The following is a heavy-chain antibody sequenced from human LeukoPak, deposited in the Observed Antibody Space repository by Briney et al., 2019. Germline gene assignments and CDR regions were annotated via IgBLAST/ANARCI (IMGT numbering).Heavy chain of an antibody. V-gene: IGHV3-48*03. J-gene: IGHJ4*02. D-gene: IGHD5-24*01. CDR2: ISSSGSTI. CDR1: GFTFSSYE. CDR3: ARESRWLQADY. Sequence: GGSLRLSCAASGFTFSSYEMNWVRQAPGKGLEWVSYISSSGSTIYYADSVKGRFTISRDNSKNTLYLQMNSLRAEDTAVYYCARESRWLQADYWGQGTLVTVSS.